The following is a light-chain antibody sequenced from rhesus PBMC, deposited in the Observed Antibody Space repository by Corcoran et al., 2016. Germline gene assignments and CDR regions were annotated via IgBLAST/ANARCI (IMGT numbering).Light chain of an antibody. CDR3: QQVYNTPYS. V-gene: IGKV1-18*01. J-gene: IGKJ2*01. CDR1: QGISSW. Sequence: DIQMTQSPSSLSASVGDKVTITCRASQGISSWLACYQQKPGKAPKLLIYAASILQSGVPSRFSGSGSGTDYTLTISSLKPEDFATYFCQQVYNTPYSFGQGTKVEIK. CDR2: AAS.